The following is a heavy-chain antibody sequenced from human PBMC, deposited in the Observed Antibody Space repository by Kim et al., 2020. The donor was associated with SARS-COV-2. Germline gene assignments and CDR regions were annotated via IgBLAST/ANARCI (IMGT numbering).Heavy chain of an antibody. CDR1: GFSFSIYG. CDR3: ACGFGWDSLGRRYTVD. D-gene: IGHD3-9*01. CDR2: IWYDGSNE. J-gene: IGHJ4*02. V-gene: IGHV3-33*03. Sequence: GGSLRLSCAASGFSFSIYGMHWVRQAPGKGLEWVAVIWYDGSNEAYGDSVKGRFTISRDNAKNILYLQMNSLRVEDTAIYYCACGFGWDSLGRRYTVDWGRGTLVTVSS.